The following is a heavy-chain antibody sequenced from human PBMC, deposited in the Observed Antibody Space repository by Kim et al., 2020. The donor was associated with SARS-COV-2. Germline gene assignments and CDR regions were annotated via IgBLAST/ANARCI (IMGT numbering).Heavy chain of an antibody. D-gene: IGHD3-10*01. CDR1: GFTFSSYA. V-gene: IGHV3-30-3*01. J-gene: IGHJ4*02. CDR3: ARGRVREGDYYGSGSGFDY. CDR2: ISYDGSNK. Sequence: GGSLRLSCAASGFTFSSYAMPWVRQAPGKGLEWVAVISYDGSNKYYVDSVKGRFTISRDNSKNTLYLQMNSLRAEDTAVYYCARGRVREGDYYGSGSGFDYWGQGTLVTVSS.